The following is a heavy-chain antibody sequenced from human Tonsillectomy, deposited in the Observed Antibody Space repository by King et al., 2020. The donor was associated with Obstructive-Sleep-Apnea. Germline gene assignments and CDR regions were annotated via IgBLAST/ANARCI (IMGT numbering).Heavy chain of an antibody. V-gene: IGHV4-59*01. CDR3: ARDRLGLPIDY. Sequence: QLQESGPGLVKPSETLSLTCTVSGGSISSYYWSWIRQPPGKGLEGIGYIYYIGATNYNPSLNSRVTISVDTSKNQFSLKLSSVTAADTAVYYCARDRLGLPIDYWGQGTLVTVSS. J-gene: IGHJ4*02. CDR1: GGSISSYY. CDR2: IYYIGAT. D-gene: IGHD3-22*01.